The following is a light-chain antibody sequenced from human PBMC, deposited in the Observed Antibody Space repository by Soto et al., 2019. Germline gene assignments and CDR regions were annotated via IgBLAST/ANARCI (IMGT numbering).Light chain of an antibody. V-gene: IGLV2-8*01. J-gene: IGLJ2*01. CDR1: SSDVGGSNF. CDR2: GVN. CDR3: SSYAGDNNVV. Sequence: QSALTQPPSASGSPGQSVTISCTGTSSDVGGSNFVSWYQQHPGEAPKVIIYGVNERPSGVPDRFSGSRSGNTASLTVSGLQAEDEADYYCSSYAGDNNVVFGGGTKVTVL.